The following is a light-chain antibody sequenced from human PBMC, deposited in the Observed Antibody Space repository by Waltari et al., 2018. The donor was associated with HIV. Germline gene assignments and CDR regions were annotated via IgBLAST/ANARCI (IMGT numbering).Light chain of an antibody. Sequence: EIVMTQSPATLSVSPGGRATLSCRASQSVSNSFVWYQQRPGQAPRLLIYGSSTRATGIPGRFSGSGSGAEFTLTINSLRSEDFAVYYCQQYKSWPRTFGQGTKVEVK. CDR1: QSVSNS. CDR2: GSS. V-gene: IGKV3-15*01. J-gene: IGKJ1*01. CDR3: QQYKSWPRT.